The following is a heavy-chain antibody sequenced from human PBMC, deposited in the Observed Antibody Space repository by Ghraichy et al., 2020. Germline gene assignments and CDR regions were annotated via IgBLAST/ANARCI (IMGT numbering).Heavy chain of an antibody. Sequence: SVKVSCKASGGTFSSYAIRWVRQAPGQGLEWMGGIIPIFGTANYAQKFQGRVTITADESTSTAYMELSSLRSEDTAVYYCASIVSSAYCGGDCYSAGFFDYWGQGTLVTVSS. J-gene: IGHJ4*02. D-gene: IGHD2-21*02. CDR3: ASIVSSAYCGGDCYSAGFFDY. V-gene: IGHV1-69*13. CDR1: GGTFSSYA. CDR2: IIPIFGTA.